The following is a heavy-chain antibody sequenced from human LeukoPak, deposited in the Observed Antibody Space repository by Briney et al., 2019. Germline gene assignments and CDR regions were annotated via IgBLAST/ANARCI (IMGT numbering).Heavy chain of an antibody. CDR1: GGSISSTSFH. J-gene: IGHJ5*02. CDR2: VYFGGNT. Sequence: PSETLSLTCTVSGGSISSTSFHWNWSRQPRGKGLEWIESVYFGGNTYYSPSLKSRITISVNTSKNQFSLKLSSVTAADTAVYYCARHYPFAGNWFDLWGPGTLVTVSS. D-gene: IGHD1-1*01. V-gene: IGHV4-39*01. CDR3: ARHYPFAGNWFDL.